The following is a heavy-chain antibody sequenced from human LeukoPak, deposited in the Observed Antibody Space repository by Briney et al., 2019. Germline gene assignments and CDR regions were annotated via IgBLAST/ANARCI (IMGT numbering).Heavy chain of an antibody. CDR2: FSGSGGST. Sequence: GGSLRLSCAASGFTFSSYAMSWVRQAPGKGLEWVSAFSGSGGSTHYADSVKGRFTISRDNSKNTLYLQMNSLRAEDTAVYYCARELCFGGRGARTTDFDYWGQGTLVTVSS. CDR3: ARELCFGGRGARTTDFDY. D-gene: IGHD3-10*01. CDR1: GFTFSSYA. V-gene: IGHV3-23*01. J-gene: IGHJ4*02.